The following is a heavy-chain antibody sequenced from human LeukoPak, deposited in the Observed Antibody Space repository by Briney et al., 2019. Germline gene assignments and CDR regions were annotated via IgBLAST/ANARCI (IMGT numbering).Heavy chain of an antibody. D-gene: IGHD3-22*01. CDR2: IGGRISNI. V-gene: IGHV3-48*04. CDR1: GFTFSSYA. J-gene: IGHJ4*02. Sequence: GGSLRLSCAASGFTFSSYAMNWIRQAPGKGLEWLSFIGGRISNIYYADSVKGRFTISRDNAKNSVYLQMNNLRAEDTAVYYCARDYYDSTGYYHEDSWGQGTLVTVSS. CDR3: ARDYYDSTGYYHEDS.